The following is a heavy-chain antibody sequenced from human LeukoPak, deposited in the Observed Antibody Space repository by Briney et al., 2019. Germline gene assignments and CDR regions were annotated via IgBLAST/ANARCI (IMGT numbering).Heavy chain of an antibody. CDR1: GGSISSYY. D-gene: IGHD7-27*01. V-gene: IGHV4-59*01. J-gene: IGHJ4*02. CDR2: VYYSGST. Sequence: SETLSLTCTVSGGSISSYYWSWIRQPPGKGLEWIGYVYYSGSTEYNPSLRSRVTISPDMSKHQFSLNLTSVTAADTAVYYCASNTGTVFDYWGQGALVTVSS. CDR3: ASNTGTVFDY.